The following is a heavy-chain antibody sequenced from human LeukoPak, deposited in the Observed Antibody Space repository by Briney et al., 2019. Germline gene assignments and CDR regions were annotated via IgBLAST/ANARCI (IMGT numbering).Heavy chain of an antibody. D-gene: IGHD1-26*01. Sequence: GGSLRLSYAASGFTFSSYSMNWVRQAPGEGLEWVSSISSSSSYIYYADSVKGRFTISRDNAKNSLYLQMNSLRAEDTAVYYCALELVGEYFQHWGQGTLVTVSS. V-gene: IGHV3-21*01. CDR3: ALELVGEYFQH. CDR2: ISSSSSYI. CDR1: GFTFSSYS. J-gene: IGHJ1*01.